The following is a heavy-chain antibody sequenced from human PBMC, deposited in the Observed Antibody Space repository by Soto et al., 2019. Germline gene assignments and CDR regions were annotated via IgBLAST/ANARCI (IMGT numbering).Heavy chain of an antibody. CDR3: ARVLSSARLPNLEGMEV. CDR2: IYHSGST. V-gene: IGHV4-4*02. CDR1: GGSISSSNW. D-gene: IGHD2-2*01. J-gene: IGHJ6*02. Sequence: SETLSLTCAVSGGSISSSNWWCWVRQPPGKGVEWFGEIYHSGSTNYNPSLKSRVTISVDKSKNQFSLQLSSVTAAATAVYYCARVLSSARLPNLEGMEVWGQGTKVTV.